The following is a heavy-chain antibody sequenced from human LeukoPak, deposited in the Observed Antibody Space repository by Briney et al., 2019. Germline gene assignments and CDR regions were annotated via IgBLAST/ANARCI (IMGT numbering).Heavy chain of an antibody. CDR2: INSDGSST. V-gene: IGHV3-74*01. CDR1: GFSFSSYW. J-gene: IGHJ4*02. CDR3: VRRNY. Sequence: GGSLRLSCATSGFSFSSYWMHWVRQAPGKGLVWVSRINSDGSSTTYADSVKGRFTISRDNAKNTLYPQMNSLRAEDTAVYYCVRRNYWGQGTLVTVSS.